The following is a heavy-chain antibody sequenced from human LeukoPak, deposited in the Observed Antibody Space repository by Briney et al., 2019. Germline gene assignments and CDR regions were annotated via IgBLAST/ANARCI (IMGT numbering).Heavy chain of an antibody. Sequence: PSETLSLTCTVSGGSISSSSYYWGWIRQPPGKGLEWIGSIYYSGSTYYNPSLKSRVTISVDTSKNQFSLKLSSVTAADTAVYYCARTSSGYYPPGVWGQGTMVTVSS. CDR2: IYYSGST. CDR3: ARTSSGYYPPGV. D-gene: IGHD3-22*01. V-gene: IGHV4-39*01. J-gene: IGHJ3*01. CDR1: GGSISSSSYY.